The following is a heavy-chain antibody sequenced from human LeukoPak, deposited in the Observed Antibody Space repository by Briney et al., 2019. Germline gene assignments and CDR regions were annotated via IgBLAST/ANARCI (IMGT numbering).Heavy chain of an antibody. J-gene: IGHJ4*02. D-gene: IGHD2-8*01. CDR3: ARDRGYCTSDDCYRWFHY. CDR1: GFTVSSNY. Sequence: GGSLRLSCAASGFTVSSNYMSWVRQAPGKGLEWVSVIYSGGSTYYADSVKGRFTISRDNSKNTLYLQMNSLRDEDTAVYYCARDRGYCTSDDCYRWFHYWGQGTLVIVSS. V-gene: IGHV3-53*01. CDR2: IYSGGST.